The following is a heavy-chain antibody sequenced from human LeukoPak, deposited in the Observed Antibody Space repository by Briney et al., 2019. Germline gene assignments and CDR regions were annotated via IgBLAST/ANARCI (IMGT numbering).Heavy chain of an antibody. CDR2: INPNSGGT. CDR3: ARGEGIAAAGTNFDY. D-gene: IGHD6-13*01. Sequence: ASVKVSCKASGYTFTGYYMHWVRQAPGQGLEWMGWINPNSGGTNYAQKFQGWVTMTRDTSISTAYMELSRLRSDDTAVYYCARGEGIAAAGTNFDYWGQGTLVTVSS. V-gene: IGHV1-2*04. J-gene: IGHJ4*02. CDR1: GYTFTGYY.